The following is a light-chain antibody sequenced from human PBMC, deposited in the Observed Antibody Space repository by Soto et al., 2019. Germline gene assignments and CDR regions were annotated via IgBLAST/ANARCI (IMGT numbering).Light chain of an antibody. CDR2: RIS. J-gene: IGKJ1*01. CDR3: HQYDNAPQT. CDR1: QSVGRNY. Sequence: EIVLTQSPGTLSLSPGERATLSCRASQSVGRNYLAWYQQKPGQAPRLLIHRISTRATGIPDRFSGSGFATDFTLTISRLEPEDFAVYYCHQYDNAPQTFGQGTSVDIK. V-gene: IGKV3-20*01.